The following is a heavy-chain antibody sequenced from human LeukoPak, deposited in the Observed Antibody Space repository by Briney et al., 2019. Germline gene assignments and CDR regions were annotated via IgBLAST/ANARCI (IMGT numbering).Heavy chain of an antibody. Sequence: SETLSLTCTVSGGSISSGDYYWSWIRQPPGKGLEWTGEINHSGSTNYNPSLKSRVTISVDTSKNQFSLKLSSVTAADTAVYYCARASRADYWGQGTLVTVSS. CDR3: ARASRADY. D-gene: IGHD6-13*01. CDR2: INHSGST. V-gene: IGHV4-39*07. CDR1: GGSISSGDYY. J-gene: IGHJ4*02.